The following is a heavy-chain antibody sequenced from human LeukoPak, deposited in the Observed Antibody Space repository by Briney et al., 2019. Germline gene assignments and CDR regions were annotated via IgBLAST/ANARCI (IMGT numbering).Heavy chain of an antibody. CDR3: AKASWVSSTDAVR. V-gene: IGHV3-23*01. D-gene: IGHD3-16*01. CDR1: GLSFSSFA. J-gene: IGHJ4*02. CDR2: IRGSGET. Sequence: GGSLRLSCAASGLSFSSFAMSWVRQGPARGLEWVSSIRGSGETFYADSVKGRFTLSSDSSRNTVYFQLNNLRVEDTAIYYCAKASWVSSTDAVRWGQGTLVTVSS.